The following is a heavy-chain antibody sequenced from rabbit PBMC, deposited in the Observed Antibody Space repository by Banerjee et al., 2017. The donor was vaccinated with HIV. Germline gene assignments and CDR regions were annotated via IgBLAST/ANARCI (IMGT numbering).Heavy chain of an antibody. D-gene: IGHD4-1*01. J-gene: IGHJ4*01. V-gene: IGHV1S45*01. Sequence: QEQLVESGGGLVQPEGSLTLTCKASGLDFSSSYWICWVRQAPGKGLEWIACIYTGSSGSTYYASWAKGRFTISKASSTTVTLQLNSLTAADTATYFCARDLAGVIGWNFNLWGPGTLVTVS. CDR1: GLDFSSSYW. CDR3: ARDLAGVIGWNFNL. CDR2: IYTGSSGST.